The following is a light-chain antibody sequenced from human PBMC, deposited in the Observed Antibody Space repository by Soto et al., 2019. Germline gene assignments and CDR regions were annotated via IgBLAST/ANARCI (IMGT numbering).Light chain of an antibody. CDR1: QIIANN. V-gene: IGKV3-15*01. CDR2: GAS. Sequence: EIVLTQSPGTLSLSPGERATLSCLASQIIANNLAWYQQKPGQAPRLLIYGASTRAPGIPARFSGSGSGTEFTLTISSLQSEDFAIYYCQHYNNWPPWTFGQGTKVDIK. CDR3: QHYNNWPPWT. J-gene: IGKJ1*01.